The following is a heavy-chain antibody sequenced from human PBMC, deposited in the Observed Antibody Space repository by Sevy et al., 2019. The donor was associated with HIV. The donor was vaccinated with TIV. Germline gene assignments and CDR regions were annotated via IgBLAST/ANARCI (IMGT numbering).Heavy chain of an antibody. Sequence: GGSLRLSCAASGFTFSNSAMSWVRQAPGKGLEWVSAITDSGGRAYYAHSVEGRFTISRDNSKNTLYLQMNSLRVDDTAVYYCAKRPDLGVLLPTGVLDVWGHGTRVTVSS. CDR2: ITDSGGRA. CDR1: GFTFSNSA. D-gene: IGHD3-16*01. V-gene: IGHV3-23*01. J-gene: IGHJ6*02. CDR3: AKRPDLGVLLPTGVLDV.